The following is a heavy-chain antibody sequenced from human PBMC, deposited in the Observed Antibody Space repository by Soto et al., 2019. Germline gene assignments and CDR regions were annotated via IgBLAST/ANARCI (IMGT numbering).Heavy chain of an antibody. CDR2: VSPENRNA. V-gene: IGHV1-8*01. CDR3: EVTTGY. D-gene: IGHD4-17*01. CDR1: GYTFTEYD. J-gene: IGHJ4*02. Sequence: ASVKVSCKTSGYTFTEYDINWVLQAPGQGLEYMGWVSPENRNAGYAPQFRGRVSMTADTSINTVYLELTTLTYEDTAVYYCEVTTGYWGQGTMVTVSS.